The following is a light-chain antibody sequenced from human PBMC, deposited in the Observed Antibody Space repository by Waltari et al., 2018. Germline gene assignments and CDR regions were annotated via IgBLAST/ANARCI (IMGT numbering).Light chain of an antibody. V-gene: IGKV1-16*01. CDR3: QKYNHYPLT. CDR1: QDITNY. Sequence: DIQMTQSPSSLSASVGDTVTITCRASQDITNYLAWFQQRPGKAPKSLIYAESPLPGGVPSRFGGFGFGRDFTLIISNLQPEDFATYYCQKYNHYPLTFGQGTRL. CDR2: AES. J-gene: IGKJ5*01.